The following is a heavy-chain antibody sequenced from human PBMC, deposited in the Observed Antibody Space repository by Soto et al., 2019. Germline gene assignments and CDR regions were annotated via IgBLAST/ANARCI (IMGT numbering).Heavy chain of an antibody. CDR2: ISHGGST. CDR3: ARDRNYYGLDV. J-gene: IGHJ6*02. V-gene: IGHV4-34*01. CDR1: GGSLTGYY. Sequence: SETLSLTCGVHGGSLTGYYWSYIRETPGKGLEWIGEISHGGSTNYNPSLKSRVTISVDKSKNKFSLRLSSVTAADTAVYYCARDRNYYGLDVWGQGTTVTVS.